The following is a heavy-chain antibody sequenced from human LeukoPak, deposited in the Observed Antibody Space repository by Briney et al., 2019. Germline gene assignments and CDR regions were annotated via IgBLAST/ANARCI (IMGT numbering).Heavy chain of an antibody. CDR1: GFTFSSSS. V-gene: IGHV3-74*03. CDR3: TRDYNGLSL. Sequence: GGSLRLSCAASGFTFSSSSMDWVRQAPGKGLVWVSRISIDGSSMAYADSVKGRFTASRDNAKNTLYLQMNSLRAEDTAVYYCTRDYNGLSLWGQGTLVTVSS. CDR2: ISIDGSSM. D-gene: IGHD3/OR15-3a*01. J-gene: IGHJ4*02.